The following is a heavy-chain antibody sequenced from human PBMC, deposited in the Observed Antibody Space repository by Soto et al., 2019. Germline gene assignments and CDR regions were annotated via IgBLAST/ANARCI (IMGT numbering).Heavy chain of an antibody. CDR2: IIPVLNVA. D-gene: IGHD1-26*01. J-gene: IGHJ4*02. CDR3: ARALTASSPFDY. V-gene: IGHV1-69*02. Sequence: QVQLEQSGAEIKRPGSSVKVSCETSGGIFTNYTFSWVRQAPGQGLEWMGWIIPVLNVANYAQKFQGRIAVTAQKSTSTAFLELTDLISEDTAIYFCARALTASSPFDYWGQGTLVTVSS. CDR1: GGIFTNYT.